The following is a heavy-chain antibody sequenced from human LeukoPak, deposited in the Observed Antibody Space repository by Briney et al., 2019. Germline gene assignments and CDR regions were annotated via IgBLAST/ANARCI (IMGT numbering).Heavy chain of an antibody. CDR3: AKDARSCTSSACYTVTTYYFDS. J-gene: IGHJ4*02. Sequence: GGSLRLSCAASGFTFSNFALTWVRQAPGKGLEWVSTISGNGATTYYADSVKGHFTISRDNSKNTLFLQMNGLTAEDTAVYYRAKDARSCTSSACYTVTTYYFDSWGQGTLVTVSS. V-gene: IGHV3-23*01. CDR1: GFTFSNFA. D-gene: IGHD2-8*01. CDR2: ISGNGATT.